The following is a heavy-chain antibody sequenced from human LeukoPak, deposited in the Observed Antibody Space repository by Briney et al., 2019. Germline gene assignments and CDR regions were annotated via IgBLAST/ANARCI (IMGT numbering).Heavy chain of an antibody. Sequence: PGGSLRLSCAASGFTLSSNSMNWVRQAPGKGLEWVSYISSRSSTIYYADSVKGRFTISRDNATNSLYLQMNSLRAEDTAVYYCARGAGSGRNHFDYWGQGTLVTVSS. D-gene: IGHD6-19*01. CDR3: ARGAGSGRNHFDY. J-gene: IGHJ4*02. CDR2: ISSRSSTI. V-gene: IGHV3-48*01. CDR1: GFTLSSNS.